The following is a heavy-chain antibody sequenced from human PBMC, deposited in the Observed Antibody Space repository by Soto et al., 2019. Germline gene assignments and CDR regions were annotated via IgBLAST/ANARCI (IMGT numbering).Heavy chain of an antibody. CDR2: ISYDGSNK. V-gene: IGHV3-30-3*01. CDR1: GFTFSSYA. Sequence: QVQLVESGGGVVQPGRSLRLSCAASGFTFSSYAMHWVRQAPGKGLEWVAVISYDGSNKYYADSVKGRFTISRDNSKNTLYLQMTSLRAEDTAVYYCARDQGISYYYYGMDVWGQGTTVTVSS. J-gene: IGHJ6*02. D-gene: IGHD2-21*01. CDR3: ARDQGISYYYYGMDV.